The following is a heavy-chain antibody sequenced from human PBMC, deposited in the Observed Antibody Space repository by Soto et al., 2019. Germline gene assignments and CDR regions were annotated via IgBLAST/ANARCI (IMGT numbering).Heavy chain of an antibody. CDR2: IYGGGTT. CDR1: GFTVSSKY. V-gene: IGHV3-53*01. CDR3: VQTTGWPGFDF. J-gene: IGHJ4*02. D-gene: IGHD6-19*01. Sequence: EVQLVESGGGLIQPGGSLRLSCAASGFTVSSKYMTWVRQAPGKGLEWVSVIYGGGTTYYADSVKGRFTISRDHSKNTLYLQMNSLRVADTAVYYCVQTTGWPGFDFWGQGTLVTVSS.